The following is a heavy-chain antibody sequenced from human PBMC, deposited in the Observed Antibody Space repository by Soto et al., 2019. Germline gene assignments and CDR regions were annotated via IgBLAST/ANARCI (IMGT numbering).Heavy chain of an antibody. Sequence: EVQLVESGGGLVQPGGSLRLSCAASGFIFKNYWMHWVRQAPGRGLVWVSGIDSDGSRTSYADSVKGRFTISRDNAKNALELQMSSMGAEDTAVYYCVRDVGYCSITSCNPGPSWGRGILVTVSS. D-gene: IGHD2-2*01. CDR3: VRDVGYCSITSCNPGPS. CDR2: IDSDGSRT. J-gene: IGHJ5*02. V-gene: IGHV3-74*01. CDR1: GFIFKNYW.